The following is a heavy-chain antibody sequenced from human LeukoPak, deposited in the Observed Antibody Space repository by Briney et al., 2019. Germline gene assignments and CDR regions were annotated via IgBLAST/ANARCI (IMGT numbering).Heavy chain of an antibody. CDR2: IYPGDSHT. J-gene: IGHJ4*02. Sequence: GESLKISCKGSGYSFPRYWIGWVRQMPGKGLEWMGIIYPGDSHTRYSPSFQGQVTISSDKSISTAYLQWSSLTASDTGMYYCERERRLSYHYDSNDRGEFGYWGQGTLVTVSS. V-gene: IGHV5-51*01. CDR3: ERERRLSYHYDSNDRGEFGY. CDR1: GYSFPRYW. D-gene: IGHD3-22*01.